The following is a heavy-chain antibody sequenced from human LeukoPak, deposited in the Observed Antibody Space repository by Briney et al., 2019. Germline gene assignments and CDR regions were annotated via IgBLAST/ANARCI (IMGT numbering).Heavy chain of an antibody. Sequence: GGSLRLSCAASGFTFSSYAMHWVRQAPGKGLEWVAVISYDGSNKYYADSVKGRFTISRDNSKNTLYLQMNSLRAEDTAVYYCARDPGYCSSTSCPHLNFDYWGQGTLVTVSS. CDR2: ISYDGSNK. CDR1: GFTFSSYA. D-gene: IGHD2-2*01. J-gene: IGHJ4*02. V-gene: IGHV3-30*04. CDR3: ARDPGYCSSTSCPHLNFDY.